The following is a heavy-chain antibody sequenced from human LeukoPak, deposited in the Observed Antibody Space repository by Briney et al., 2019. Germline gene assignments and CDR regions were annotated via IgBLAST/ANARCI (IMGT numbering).Heavy chain of an antibody. CDR1: GYTFSIYW. CDR3: ARVGGCSSIGCLPPYYTYFYVDV. Sequence: GESLKISCKASGYTFSIYWIAWVRQMPGKGLEWMGIIYPGDFDTRYSPSFQGQVTISADKSTSTAYLQWNSLKASDTAMYYCARVGGCSSIGCLPPYYTYFYVDVWGKGTTVSVSS. D-gene: IGHD2-2*01. V-gene: IGHV5-51*01. CDR2: IYPGDFDT. J-gene: IGHJ6*03.